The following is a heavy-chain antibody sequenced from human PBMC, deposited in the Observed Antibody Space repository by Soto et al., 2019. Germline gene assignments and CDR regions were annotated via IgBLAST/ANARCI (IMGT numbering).Heavy chain of an antibody. CDR2: ISGNGGST. D-gene: IGHD2-2*01. J-gene: IGHJ4*02. CDR3: AKRPASIITFDY. CDR1: GFTFSNYA. Sequence: GGSLRLSCAASGFTFSNYAMSWVRQAPGKGLEWVSTISGNGGSTYYADSVKGRFTISRDNSKNMLFLQINSLRDDDSAVYYCAKRPASIITFDYWGQGTPVTVFS. V-gene: IGHV3-23*01.